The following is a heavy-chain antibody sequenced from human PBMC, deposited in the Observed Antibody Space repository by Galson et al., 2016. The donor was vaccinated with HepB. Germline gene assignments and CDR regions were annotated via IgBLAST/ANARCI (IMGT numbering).Heavy chain of an antibody. J-gene: IGHJ3*02. CDR3: AHFSGGWYRVGRAFDI. CDR2: LYWDDDK. CDR1: GFSLSTSGVG. D-gene: IGHD6-19*01. Sequence: PALVKPTQTLTLTCTFSGFSLSTSGVGVGWIRQPPGKALEWLTLLYWDDDKHYRPSLKSRLTVTKDTSKNQVVLTMSNMDPADTATYYCAHFSGGWYRVGRAFDIWGQGTMVTVSS. V-gene: IGHV2-5*02.